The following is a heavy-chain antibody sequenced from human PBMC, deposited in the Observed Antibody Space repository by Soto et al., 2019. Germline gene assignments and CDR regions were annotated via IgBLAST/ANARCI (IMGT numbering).Heavy chain of an antibody. D-gene: IGHD6-19*01. CDR2: IYYSGST. CDR3: ARFSIAVAYYYYGMDV. J-gene: IGHJ6*02. V-gene: IGHV4-39*01. Sequence: PSETLSLTCTVSGGSISSSSYYWGWIRQPPGKGLEWIGSIYYSGSTYYNPSLKSRVTISVDTSKNQFALKLSSVTAADTAVYYCARFSIAVAYYYYGMDVWGQGTTVT. CDR1: GGSISSSSYY.